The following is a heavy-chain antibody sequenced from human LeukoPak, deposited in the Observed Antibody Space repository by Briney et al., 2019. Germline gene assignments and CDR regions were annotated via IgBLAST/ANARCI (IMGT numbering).Heavy chain of an antibody. V-gene: IGHV1-69*05. CDR1: GGTFSSYA. CDR3: ASKSTGYSSSWRLDGFDY. Sequence: SVKVSCKASGGTFSSYAISWVRQAPGQGLEWMGGIIPIFGTANYAQKFQGRVTITTDESTSTAYMELSSLRSEDTAVYYCASKSTGYSSSWRLDGFDYWGQGTLVTVSS. CDR2: IIPIFGTA. D-gene: IGHD6-13*01. J-gene: IGHJ4*02.